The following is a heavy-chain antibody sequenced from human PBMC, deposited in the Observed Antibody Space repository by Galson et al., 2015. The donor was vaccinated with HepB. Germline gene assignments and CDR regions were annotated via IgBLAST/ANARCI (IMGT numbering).Heavy chain of an antibody. CDR3: ARDLGRRAAAGYPYYYGMDV. CDR1: GFTFKNYA. Sequence: SLRLSCAASGFTFKNYAMHWVRQAPGKGLEYVSTISSNGGSTYYANSVKSRFTISRDNSKNTLYLQMGSLRAEDMAVYYCARDLGRRAAAGYPYYYGMDVWGQGTTVAVSS. V-gene: IGHV3-64*01. CDR2: ISSNGGST. D-gene: IGHD6-13*01. J-gene: IGHJ6*02.